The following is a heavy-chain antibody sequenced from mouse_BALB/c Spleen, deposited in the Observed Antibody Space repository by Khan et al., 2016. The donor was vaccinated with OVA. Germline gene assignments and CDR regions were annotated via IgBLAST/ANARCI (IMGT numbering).Heavy chain of an antibody. Sequence: EVQLQESGPGLVKPSQTVSLTCTVTGISITSGNYRWSWIRQFPGNKLEWIGNIYYSGTVTYTPSLTSRTTIPRDTSKNHFILEMNSLTAEDTATYYCARDYESLYWYFEVWGAGTTVTVSS. D-gene: IGHD1-1*01. V-gene: IGHV3-5*02. CDR2: IYYSGTV. J-gene: IGHJ1*01. CDR3: ARDYESLYWYFEV. CDR1: GISITSGNYR.